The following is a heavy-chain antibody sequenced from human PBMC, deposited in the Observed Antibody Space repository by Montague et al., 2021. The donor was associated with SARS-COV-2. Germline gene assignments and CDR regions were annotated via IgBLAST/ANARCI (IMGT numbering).Heavy chain of an antibody. Sequence: SLRLSCAASGFTFSSYSMNRVRQAPGKGLEWVSSISSSSYIYYADSVTGRFTISRDNAKNSLYLPMNSLRAEDTAVYYCAREIDGIALIVVVTPHYYYAMDVWGQGTTVTVSS. J-gene: IGHJ6*02. CDR1: GFTFSSYS. V-gene: IGHV3-21*01. D-gene: IGHD3-22*01. CDR2: ISSSSYI. CDR3: AREIDGIALIVVVTPHYYYAMDV.